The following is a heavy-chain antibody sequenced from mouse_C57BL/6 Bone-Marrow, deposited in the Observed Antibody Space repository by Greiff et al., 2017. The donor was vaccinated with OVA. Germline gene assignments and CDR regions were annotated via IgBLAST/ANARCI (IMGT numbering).Heavy chain of an antibody. CDR1: GYTFTSYC. J-gene: IGHJ1*03. CDR2: IYPSASET. V-gene: IGHV1-61*01. CDR3: ASTDEDWGFDF. Sequence: QVQLQQPGAELVRPGSSVKLSCKASGYTFTSYCMDWVKQRPGQGLEWIGNIYPSASETPYNQKFKDKATLTVAKSSSTAYMQLSSLTSEDSAVCYCASTDEDWGFDFWGTGTTVTVSA.